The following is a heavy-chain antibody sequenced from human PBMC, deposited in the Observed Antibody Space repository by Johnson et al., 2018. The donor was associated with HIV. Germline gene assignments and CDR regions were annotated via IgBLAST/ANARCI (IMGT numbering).Heavy chain of an antibody. CDR1: GFSFSDYY. D-gene: IGHD3-10*01. CDR3: AREGPMVRSGAFDI. V-gene: IGHV3-66*01. Sequence: VQLVESGGGLVKPGGSLRLSCAASGFSFSDYYMSWIRQAPGKGLEWVSVIYSGGSTYYADSVKGRFTISRDNSKNTLYLQMNSLRAEDTGVYYCAREGPMVRSGAFDIWGQWTMVTVSS. J-gene: IGHJ3*02. CDR2: IYSGGST.